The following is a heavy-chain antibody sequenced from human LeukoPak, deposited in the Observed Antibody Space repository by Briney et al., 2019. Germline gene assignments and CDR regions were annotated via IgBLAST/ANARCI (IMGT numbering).Heavy chain of an antibody. CDR2: ITFSSSII. D-gene: IGHD4-23*01. Sequence: GGSLRLSCAASGFTFSSYSMNWVRQAPGKGLEWVSYITFSSSIIYYADSVKGRFTISRDNAKNSLYLQMNSLRAEDTAVYYCARDVSPPYGGNSFSFDNWGQGTLVTVSS. CDR3: ARDVSPPYGGNSFSFDN. J-gene: IGHJ4*02. CDR1: GFTFSSYS. V-gene: IGHV3-48*04.